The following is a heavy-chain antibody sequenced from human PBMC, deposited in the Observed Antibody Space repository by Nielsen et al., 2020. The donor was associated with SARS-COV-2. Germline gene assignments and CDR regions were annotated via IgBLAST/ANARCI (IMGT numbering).Heavy chain of an antibody. J-gene: IGHJ6*03. CDR2: ISYDGSNK. V-gene: IGHV3-30-3*01. CDR3: ARDKTFMDV. CDR1: GFTFSSYA. Sequence: GESLKISCAASGFTFSSYAMHWVRQAPGKGLEWVAVISYDGSNKYYADSVKGRFTISRDNSKNTLYLQMNSLRAEDTAVYYCARDKTFMDVWGKGTTVTVSS.